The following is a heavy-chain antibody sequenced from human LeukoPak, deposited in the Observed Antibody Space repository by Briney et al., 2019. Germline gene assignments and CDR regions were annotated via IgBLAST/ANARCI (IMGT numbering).Heavy chain of an antibody. CDR3: AKDDDWGRYKH. Sequence: GGSLRLSCAASGFTFSSYSMNWVRHAPGKGLEWVSGISPSGDITYYTDSVRGRFTISRDNFKNTLSLQVNSLRAEDTAMYYCAKDDDWGRYKHWGQGTLVTVSS. CDR1: GFTFSSYS. V-gene: IGHV3-23*01. CDR2: ISPSGDIT. D-gene: IGHD3-16*01. J-gene: IGHJ1*01.